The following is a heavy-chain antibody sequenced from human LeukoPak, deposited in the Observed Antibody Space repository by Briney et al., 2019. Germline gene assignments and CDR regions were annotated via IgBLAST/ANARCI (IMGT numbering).Heavy chain of an antibody. V-gene: IGHV1-2*02. CDR3: VRESIVGATARFDP. CDR1: GYTFTGYY. Sequence: ASVKVSCKASGYTFTGYYMHWVRQAPGQGLEWMGWINPNSGGTNYAQKFQGRVTMTRDTSISTAYMELSRLRSDDTAVYYCVRESIVGATARFDPWGQGTLVTVSS. J-gene: IGHJ5*02. D-gene: IGHD1-26*01. CDR2: INPNSGGT.